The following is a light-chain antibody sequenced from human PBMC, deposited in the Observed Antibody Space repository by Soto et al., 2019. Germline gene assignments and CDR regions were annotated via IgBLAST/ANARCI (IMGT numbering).Light chain of an antibody. CDR3: QQYNNGPPT. V-gene: IGKV3-15*01. Sequence: IGMTHSPATLSGSPGERAALSCRGSQSVSSDLAWYQHKPGQAPRLLIYGASTRATGIPARFSGSGSGTEFTLTISSLQSEDFEVYYCQQYNNGPPTFGQGTKVDI. CDR2: GAS. CDR1: QSVSSD. J-gene: IGKJ1*01.